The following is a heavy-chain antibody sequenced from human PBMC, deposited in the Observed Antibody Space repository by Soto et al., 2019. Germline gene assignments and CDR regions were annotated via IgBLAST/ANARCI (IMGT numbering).Heavy chain of an antibody. CDR2: ISYDGSNK. J-gene: IGHJ6*02. Sequence: QVQLVESGGGVVQPGRSLRLSCAASGFTFSSYAMHWVRQAPGKGLEWVAVISYDGSNKYYADSVKGRFTVSRHNSKNTLHLQMNSLRAEDTAVYYCARTCSGGRYYSPTPYFSYGMDVWGQDTTVTVSS. CDR3: ARTCSGGRYYSPTPYFSYGMDV. D-gene: IGHD2-15*01. CDR1: GFTFSSYA. V-gene: IGHV3-30*14.